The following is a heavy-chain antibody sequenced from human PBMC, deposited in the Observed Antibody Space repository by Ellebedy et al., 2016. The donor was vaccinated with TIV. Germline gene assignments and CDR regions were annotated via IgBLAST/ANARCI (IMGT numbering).Heavy chain of an antibody. J-gene: IGHJ2*01. V-gene: IGHV1-24*01. CDR1: GYTLTELS. CDR2: FDPEDGET. D-gene: IGHD3-16*01. Sequence: AASVKGSCKVSGYTLTELSIHWVRQAPGKGLEWMGGFDPEDGETIYAQKVQGRVTMTEDTSTDTAYMELSSLRSEDTAVYYCVTDLEDGNYVRFFDLWGRGTLVTVSS. CDR3: VTDLEDGNYVRFFDL.